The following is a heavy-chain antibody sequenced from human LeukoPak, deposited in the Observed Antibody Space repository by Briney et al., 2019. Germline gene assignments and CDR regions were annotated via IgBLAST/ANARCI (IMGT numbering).Heavy chain of an antibody. CDR3: ARAIAVAGKGGWFDP. V-gene: IGHV1-69*05. CDR1: GGTFSSYA. J-gene: IGHJ5*02. CDR2: IIPIFGTA. D-gene: IGHD6-19*01. Sequence: ASVKVSCKASGGTFSSYAISWVRQAPGQGLEWVGGIIPIFGTANYAQKFQGRVTITTDESTSTAYMELSSLRSEDTAVYYCARAIAVAGKGGWFDPWGQGTLVTVSS.